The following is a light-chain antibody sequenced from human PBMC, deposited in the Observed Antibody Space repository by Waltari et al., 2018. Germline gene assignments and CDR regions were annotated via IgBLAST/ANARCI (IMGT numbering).Light chain of an antibody. CDR3: QHYLRLPVT. CDR1: QSVSRA. V-gene: IGKV3-20*01. Sequence: EIVLTQSPGTLSLSLGERATVSCRASQSVSRALAWYQQKTGQAPRLLIYGASTRATGSPDRFSGSGSGTDFSLTISRLEPDDFAVYYCQHYLRLPVTFGQGTTVEI. CDR2: GAS. J-gene: IGKJ1*01.